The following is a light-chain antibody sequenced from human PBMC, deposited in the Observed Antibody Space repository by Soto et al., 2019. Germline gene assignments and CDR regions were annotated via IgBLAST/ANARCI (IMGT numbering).Light chain of an antibody. Sequence: EIVLTQSPGTLSLSPGERATLSCRASQSVSSISLAWYQQKPGQAPRLLIYGASSRATGIPDRFSGSGSGSDFTLTISSLAPEDFAVYYCQQFGYSQYTFGQGTKLEIK. CDR2: GAS. J-gene: IGKJ2*01. CDR3: QQFGYSQYT. CDR1: QSVSSIS. V-gene: IGKV3-20*01.